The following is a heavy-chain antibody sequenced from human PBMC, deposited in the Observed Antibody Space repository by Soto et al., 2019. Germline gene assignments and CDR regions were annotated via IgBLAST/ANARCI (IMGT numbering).Heavy chain of an antibody. V-gene: IGHV3-15*07. CDR3: ITVQIWFGEPGDYYGMDV. Sequence: GGSLRLSCAASGFTFSNAWMNWVRQAPGKGLEWVGRIKSKTDGGTTDYAAPVKGRFTISRDDSKNTLYLQMNSLKTEDTAVYYCITVQIWFGEPGDYYGMDVWCQGTTVTVSS. D-gene: IGHD3-10*01. J-gene: IGHJ6*02. CDR2: IKSKTDGGTT. CDR1: GFTFSNAW.